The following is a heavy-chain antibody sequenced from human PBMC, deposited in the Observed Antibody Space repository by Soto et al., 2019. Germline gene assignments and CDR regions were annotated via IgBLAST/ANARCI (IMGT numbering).Heavy chain of an antibody. D-gene: IGHD4-17*01. CDR3: ARQIPTTTVTTSHFDY. CDR2: IYYSGST. CDR1: GGSISSSSYY. V-gene: IGHV4-39*01. Sequence: HSETLSLTCTVSGGSISSSSYYWGWIRQPPGKGLEWIGSIYYSGSTYYNPSLKSRVTISVDTSKNQFSLKLSSVTAADTAVYYCARQIPTTTVTTSHFDYWGQGTLVTVSS. J-gene: IGHJ4*02.